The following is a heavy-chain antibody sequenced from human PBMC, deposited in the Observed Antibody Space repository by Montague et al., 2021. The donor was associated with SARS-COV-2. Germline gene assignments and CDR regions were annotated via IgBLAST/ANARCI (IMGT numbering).Heavy chain of an antibody. V-gene: IGHV4-34*01. CDR2: INHRGTS. Sequence: SETLSLTCAVYGGSFSDNYWSWIRKPPGKGLEWIGEINHRGTSNYNPSLKSRVSISVDTSKNQFSLYLGSVTAADTAAYYCARGRQHFNMIVVVMTGGEYYFDYWGQGTLVTVSS. CDR1: GGSFSDNY. J-gene: IGHJ4*02. D-gene: IGHD3-22*01. CDR3: ARGRQHFNMIVVVMTGGEYYFDY.